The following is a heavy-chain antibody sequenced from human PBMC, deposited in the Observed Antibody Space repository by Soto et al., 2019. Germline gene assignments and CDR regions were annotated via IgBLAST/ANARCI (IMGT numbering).Heavy chain of an antibody. V-gene: IGHV4-59*01. CDR2: IYYSGST. J-gene: IGHJ6*03. CDR3: ARAYYGSGSTYYYYMDV. Sequence: SETLSLTCTVSGGSISSYYWSWIRQPPGKGLEWIGYIYYSGSTNYNPSLKSRVTISVDTSKNQFSLKLSSVTAADTTVYYCARAYYGSGSTYYYYMDVWGKGTTVTVSS. D-gene: IGHD3-10*01. CDR1: GGSISSYY.